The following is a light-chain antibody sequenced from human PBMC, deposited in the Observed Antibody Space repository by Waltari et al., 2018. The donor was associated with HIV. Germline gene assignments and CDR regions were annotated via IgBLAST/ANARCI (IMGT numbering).Light chain of an antibody. Sequence: DIQMTQSPSTLSASIGDRVTITCRASQSITNFLAWYQQKPGRAPNLLISKASILRSGVPSNFSGSGSGTHFTLTISGLRLDDFATYYCQQYSRFPVTFGQGTKL. V-gene: IGKV1-5*03. CDR1: QSITNF. J-gene: IGKJ2*01. CDR2: KAS. CDR3: QQYSRFPVT.